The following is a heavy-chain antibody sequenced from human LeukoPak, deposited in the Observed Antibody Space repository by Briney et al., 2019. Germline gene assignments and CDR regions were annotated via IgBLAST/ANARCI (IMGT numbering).Heavy chain of an antibody. Sequence: GGSLRLSCAASGFTVSDNYMSWVRQAPGKGLEWVSAMYSGGDTYYADSVKGRFTFSRDISKNTLYLQMNGLRTEDTAMYYCARDAPQVPAAGVLASWGQGTLVTVSS. CDR3: ARDAPQVPAAGVLAS. J-gene: IGHJ5*02. V-gene: IGHV3-53*01. CDR1: GFTVSDNY. D-gene: IGHD6-13*01. CDR2: MYSGGDT.